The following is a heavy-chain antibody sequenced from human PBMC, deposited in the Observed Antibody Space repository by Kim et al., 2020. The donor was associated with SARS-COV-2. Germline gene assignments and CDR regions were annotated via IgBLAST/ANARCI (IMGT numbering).Heavy chain of an antibody. CDR1: GFTFSSYS. Sequence: GGSLRLSCAASGFTFSSYSMNWVRQAPGKGLEWVSYISSSSSTIYYADSVKGRFTISRDNAKNSLYLQMNSLRDEDTAVYYCARVAYYYGSSYYYYGMDVXGQXXXVT. J-gene: IGHJ6*02. CDR3: ARVAYYYGSSYYYYGMDV. CDR2: ISSSSSTI. D-gene: IGHD3-10*01. V-gene: IGHV3-48*02.